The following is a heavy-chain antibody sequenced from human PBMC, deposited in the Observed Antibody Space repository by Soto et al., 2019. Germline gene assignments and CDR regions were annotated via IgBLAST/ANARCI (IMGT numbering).Heavy chain of an antibody. CDR3: ARVIAAAGPRFYYYYYGMDV. Sequence: GEALKISCKGSGFSFTSYWIGWVRQMPGKGLEWMGIIYPGASDTRYSPSFQGQVTISADKSISTAYLQWSSLKAPDTAMYYCARVIAAAGPRFYYYYYGMDVWGQGTTVTVSS. CDR2: IYPGASDT. V-gene: IGHV5-51*01. J-gene: IGHJ6*02. CDR1: GFSFTSYW. D-gene: IGHD6-13*01.